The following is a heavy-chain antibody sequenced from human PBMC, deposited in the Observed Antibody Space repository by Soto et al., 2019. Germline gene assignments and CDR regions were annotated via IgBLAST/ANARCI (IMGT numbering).Heavy chain of an antibody. J-gene: IGHJ6*03. D-gene: IGHD3-3*01. CDR2: ISSSSSTI. CDR1: GFTFSSYS. CDR3: ARESRVGIFGVVIIDPYYYMDV. V-gene: IGHV3-48*01. Sequence: GGSLRLSCAASGFTFSSYSMNWVRQAPGRGLEWVSYISSSSSTIYYADSVKGRFTISRDNAKNSLYLQMNSLRAEDTAVYYCARESRVGIFGVVIIDPYYYMDVWGKGTTVTVSS.